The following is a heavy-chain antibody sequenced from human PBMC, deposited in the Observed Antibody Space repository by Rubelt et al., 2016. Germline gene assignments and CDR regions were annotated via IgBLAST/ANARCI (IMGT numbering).Heavy chain of an antibody. V-gene: IGHV4-34*01. CDR2: IYHSGTT. Sequence: QVQLQQWGTGLLKPSETLSLTCAVHGGSFSGYYWSWIRQPPGKGLEWIGEIYHSGTTNYNPSLKSQDTISVDKSKNQFSRKLTSSTAADTAVYYCARVSSLHRHSDSWGQGTLVTVSS. J-gene: IGHJ4*02. CDR3: ARVSSLHRHSDS. D-gene: IGHD1-14*01. CDR1: GGSFSGYY.